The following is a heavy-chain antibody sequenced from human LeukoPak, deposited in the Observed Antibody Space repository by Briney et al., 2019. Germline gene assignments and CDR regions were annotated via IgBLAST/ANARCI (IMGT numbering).Heavy chain of an antibody. CDR1: GGSVSSYY. D-gene: IGHD5-18*01. J-gene: IGHJ4*02. CDR3: ARDKEYSYGHFDY. CDR2: IYYSGST. Sequence: KPSETLSLTCTVSGGSVSSYYWSWIRQPPGKGLEWIGYIYYSGSTNYNPPLKSRVTISVDTSKNQFSLKLSSVTAADTAVYYCARDKEYSYGHFDYWGQGTLVTVSS. V-gene: IGHV4-59*02.